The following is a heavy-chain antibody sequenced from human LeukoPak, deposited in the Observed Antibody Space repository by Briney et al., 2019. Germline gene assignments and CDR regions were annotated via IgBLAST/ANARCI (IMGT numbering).Heavy chain of an antibody. CDR2: ISAYNGNT. CDR3: ARDGYSSGYRTRNFDY. V-gene: IGHV1-18*01. CDR1: GYTFTSYG. Sequence: ASVTVSCKASGYTFTSYGISWVQQAPGQGLEWMGWISAYNGNTNYAQKLQGRVTMTTDTSTSTAYMELRSLRSDDTAVYYCARDGYSSGYRTRNFDYWGQGTLVTVSS. D-gene: IGHD3-22*01. J-gene: IGHJ4*02.